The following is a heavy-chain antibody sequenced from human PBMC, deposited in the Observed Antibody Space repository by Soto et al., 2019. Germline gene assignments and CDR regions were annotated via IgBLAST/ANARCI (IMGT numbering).Heavy chain of an antibody. Sequence: ASVKVSCKASGYTFTSYAMHWVRPAPGQRLEWMGWINTGNGNTKYSQKFQGRVTITRDTSASTAYMELSSLRSEDTAVYYCARVRMYCGGDCYIDYWGQGTLVTVSS. V-gene: IGHV1-3*04. CDR3: ARVRMYCGGDCYIDY. D-gene: IGHD2-21*02. CDR2: INTGNGNT. CDR1: GYTFTSYA. J-gene: IGHJ4*02.